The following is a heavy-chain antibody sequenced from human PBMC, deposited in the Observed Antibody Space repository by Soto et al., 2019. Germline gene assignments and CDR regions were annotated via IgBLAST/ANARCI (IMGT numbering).Heavy chain of an antibody. Sequence: QVHLQQWGAGLLKPSETLSLTCAVYGESFIGYYWTWIRQPPGKGLEWIGEINHRGSTNYNPSLKSRVTISIDTSKNQFSLKLTSVTAAYKSVYYCARTDIVTTNWFDPWGQGTLVTVSS. D-gene: IGHD5-12*01. CDR1: GESFIGYY. V-gene: IGHV4-34*02. J-gene: IGHJ5*02. CDR3: ARTDIVTTNWFDP. CDR2: INHRGST.